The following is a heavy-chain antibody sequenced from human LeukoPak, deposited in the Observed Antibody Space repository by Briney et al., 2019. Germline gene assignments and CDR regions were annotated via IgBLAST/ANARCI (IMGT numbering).Heavy chain of an antibody. Sequence: GSLRLSCAASGFTFSNYNMNWVRQPPGKGLEWIGEIYYTGNTNYNPSLKSRVTISVDKSNNQFSLNLSSVTAADTAVYYCAKSNAWDWFDPWGQGTLVTVSS. J-gene: IGHJ5*02. CDR3: AKSNAWDWFDP. D-gene: IGHD4-11*01. V-gene: IGHV4-59*12. CDR2: IYYTGNT. CDR1: GFTFSNYN.